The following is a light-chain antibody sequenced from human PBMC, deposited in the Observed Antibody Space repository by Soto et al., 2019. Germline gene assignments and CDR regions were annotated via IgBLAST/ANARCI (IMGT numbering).Light chain of an antibody. J-gene: IGKJ1*01. Sequence: EIVLTQSPVTLSLSPGERATLSCRASHSVSSYLAWYQQKPGQAPRLLIYGASSRATGIPDRFSGSGSGTDFTLTISRLELEDFAVYYCQQYSSSPRTFGQGTKVDIK. V-gene: IGKV3-20*01. CDR3: QQYSSSPRT. CDR1: HSVSSY. CDR2: GAS.